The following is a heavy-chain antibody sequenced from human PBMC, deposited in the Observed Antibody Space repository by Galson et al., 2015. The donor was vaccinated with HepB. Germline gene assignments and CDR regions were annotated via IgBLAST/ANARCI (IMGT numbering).Heavy chain of an antibody. J-gene: IGHJ4*02. CDR2: IKSKTDGGTT. Sequence: SLRLSCAASGFTSSNAWMNWVRQAPGKGLEWVGRIKSKTDGGTTDYAAPVKGRFTISRDDSKNTLYLQMNSLKTEDTAVYYCTTGTTSPLGPFDYWGQGTLVTVSS. CDR3: TTGTTSPLGPFDY. V-gene: IGHV3-15*07. CDR1: GFTSSNAW. D-gene: IGHD1-14*01.